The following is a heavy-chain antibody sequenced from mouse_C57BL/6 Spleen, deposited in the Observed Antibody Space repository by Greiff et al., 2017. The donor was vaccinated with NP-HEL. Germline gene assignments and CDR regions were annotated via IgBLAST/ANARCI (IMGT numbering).Heavy chain of an antibody. CDR3: GRGDYDCDPAWFAY. D-gene: IGHD2-4*01. Sequence: QVQLQQSGAELARPGASVKMSCKASGYTFTSYTMHWVKQRPGQGLEWIGYINPSSGYTKYNQKFKDKATLTADKSSSTAYMQLSSLTSEDSAVYYCGRGDYDCDPAWFAYWGQGTLVTVSA. V-gene: IGHV1-4*01. CDR1: GYTFTSYT. J-gene: IGHJ3*01. CDR2: INPSSGYT.